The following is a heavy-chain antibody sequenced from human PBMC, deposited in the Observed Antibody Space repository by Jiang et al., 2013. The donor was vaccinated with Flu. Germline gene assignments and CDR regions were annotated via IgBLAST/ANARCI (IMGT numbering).Heavy chain of an antibody. V-gene: IGHV3-30-3*01. CDR2: ISNDGRNI. D-gene: IGHD1-1*01. CDR1: GFTFSSHP. J-gene: IGHJ4*02. CDR3: ARVPTYGTLGDN. Sequence: QLVESGGGVVQPGRSLRLSCAASGFTFSSHPMHWVRLAPDKGLEWVALISNDGRNIYYADSVKGRFTISRDNSKNTLYLQMNALRLEDTAVYFCARVPTYGTLGDNWGQGTLVTVPS.